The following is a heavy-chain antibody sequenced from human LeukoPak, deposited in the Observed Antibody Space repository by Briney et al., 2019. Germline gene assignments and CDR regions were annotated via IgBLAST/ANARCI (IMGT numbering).Heavy chain of an antibody. J-gene: IGHJ4*02. D-gene: IGHD1-26*01. CDR1: GFTFSNYA. V-gene: IGHV3-30*02. Sequence: GGSLRLSCAASGFTFSNYAIFWVRRAPGKGLEWVAFIRYDGSNKYYADSVKGRFTISRDNSKNTLYLQMNSLRAEDTAVYYCAKDRSGSYSQGLDYWGQGTLVTVSS. CDR3: AKDRSGSYSQGLDY. CDR2: IRYDGSNK.